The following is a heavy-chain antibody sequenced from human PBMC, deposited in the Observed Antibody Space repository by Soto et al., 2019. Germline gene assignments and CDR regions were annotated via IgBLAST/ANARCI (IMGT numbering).Heavy chain of an antibody. CDR3: ARSLGPSSHFFDH. CDR2: LSDTT. V-gene: IGHV3-23*01. D-gene: IGHD2-2*01. CDR1: GFTFSSYDLSYA. Sequence: GGSLRLSCAASGFTFSSYDLSYAMSWVRQAPGKGLEWVSTLSDTTYYADSVRGRFTISRDNSENTLYLQMNSLRVEDTAVYYCARSLGPSSHFFDHWGQGTLVTVSS. J-gene: IGHJ4*02.